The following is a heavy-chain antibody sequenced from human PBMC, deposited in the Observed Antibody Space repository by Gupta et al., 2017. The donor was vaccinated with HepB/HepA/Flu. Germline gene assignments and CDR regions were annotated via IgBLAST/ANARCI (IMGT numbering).Heavy chain of an antibody. CDR3: ARGYSYGSGIFDS. J-gene: IGHJ4*02. Sequence: QVQLLQSGAEVRKPGASVKVSCTASGYTFNTYYMHWVRQAPGQGLEWMGIINCAGGSARYAQKFQGRVTMTRDTSTSTVYMDLSSLRSEDTAVYYCARGYSYGSGIFDSWGQGTLVTVSS. D-gene: IGHD5-18*01. V-gene: IGHV1-46*02. CDR2: INCAGGSA. CDR1: GYTFNTYY.